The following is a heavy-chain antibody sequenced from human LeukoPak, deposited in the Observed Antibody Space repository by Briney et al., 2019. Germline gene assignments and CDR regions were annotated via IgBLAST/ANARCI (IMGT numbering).Heavy chain of an antibody. CDR3: ATAREEMYDFWSGYYIGY. D-gene: IGHD3-3*01. J-gene: IGHJ4*02. V-gene: IGHV1-69-2*01. CDR2: VDPEDGET. CDR1: GYTFTDYY. Sequence: ASVKVSCKASGYTFTDYYMHWVQQAPGKGLEGMGLVDPEDGETIYAEKFQGRVTITADTSTDTAYMELSSLRSEDTAVYYCATAREEMYDFWSGYYIGYWGQGTLVTVSS.